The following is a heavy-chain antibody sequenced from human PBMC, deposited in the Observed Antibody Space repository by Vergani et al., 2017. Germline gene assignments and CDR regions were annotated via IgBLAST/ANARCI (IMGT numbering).Heavy chain of an antibody. CDR2: IYYSGTT. D-gene: IGHD2-2*01. Sequence: QLQLQESGPGLVKPSETLSLTCAVSGDSVRSSSYYWGWIRQPPGKGLEWIGSIYYSGTTYSNPSLKSRVTVFVDTSKNQFSLNLSSVTAADTAVYYCARDLRRTSPQYYYFGMDVWGQGTTVTISS. J-gene: IGHJ6*02. V-gene: IGHV4-39*01. CDR3: ARDLRRTSPQYYYFGMDV. CDR1: GDSVRSSSYY.